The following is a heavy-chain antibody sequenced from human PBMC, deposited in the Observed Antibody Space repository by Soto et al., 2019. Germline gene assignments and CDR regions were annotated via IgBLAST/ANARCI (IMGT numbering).Heavy chain of an antibody. D-gene: IGHD3-10*01. CDR3: ARDSLRELHLFDY. V-gene: IGHV1-3*01. CDR1: GYTFPSYA. J-gene: IGHJ4*02. Sequence: ASMEVSRKAWGYTFPSYAIHWVRQAPGQRLEWMGWINAGNGNTKYSQKFQGRVTITRDTSASTAYMELSSLRSEDTAVYYCARDSLRELHLFDYWGQGTLVTLSS. CDR2: INAGNGNT.